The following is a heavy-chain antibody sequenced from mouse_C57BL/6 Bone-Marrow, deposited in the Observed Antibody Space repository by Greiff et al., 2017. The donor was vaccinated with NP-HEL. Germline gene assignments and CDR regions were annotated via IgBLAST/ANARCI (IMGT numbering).Heavy chain of an antibody. J-gene: IGHJ2*01. CDR1: GYTFTDYY. CDR2: INPNNGGT. CDR3: ARLGSPY. Sequence: VQLQQSGPELVKPGASVKISCKASGYTFTDYYMNWVKQSHGKSLEWIGDINPNNGGTSYNQKFKGKATLTVDKSSSTAYMELRSLTSEDSAVYYCARLGSPYWGQGTTLTVSS. V-gene: IGHV1-26*01.